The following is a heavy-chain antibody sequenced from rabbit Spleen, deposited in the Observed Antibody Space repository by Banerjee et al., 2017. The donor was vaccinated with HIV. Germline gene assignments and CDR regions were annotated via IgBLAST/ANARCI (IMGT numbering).Heavy chain of an antibody. Sequence: QSLEESGGDLVKPGASLTLTCTASRFSFSSVHWIYWVRQAPGKGLEWIGTIYAGSTGKSVYASWAKGRFTMSRTSSTTVTLQMTSLTAADTATYFCARDLVAVIGWNFNLWGPGTLVTVS. CDR1: RFSFSSVHW. J-gene: IGHJ4*01. D-gene: IGHD1-1*01. V-gene: IGHV1S40*01. CDR2: IYAGSTGKS. CDR3: ARDLVAVIGWNFNL.